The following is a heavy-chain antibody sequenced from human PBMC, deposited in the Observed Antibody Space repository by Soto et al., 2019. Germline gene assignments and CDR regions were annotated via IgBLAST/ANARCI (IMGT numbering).Heavy chain of an antibody. D-gene: IGHD5-12*01. CDR1: GYTFTGYY. J-gene: IGHJ6*02. V-gene: IGHV1-2*04. CDR3: AIGPYSGYVRSYYYGMDV. CDR2: INPNSGGT. Sequence: GASVKVSCKASGYTFTGYYMHWVRQAPGQGLEWMGWINPNSGGTNYAQKFQGWVTMTRDTSISTAYMELSRLRSDDTAVYYCAIGPYSGYVRSYYYGMDVWGQGTTVTVSS.